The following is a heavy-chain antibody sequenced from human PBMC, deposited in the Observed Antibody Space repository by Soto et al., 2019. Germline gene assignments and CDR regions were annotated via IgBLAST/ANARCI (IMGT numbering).Heavy chain of an antibody. Sequence: EVQLVESGGGLVQPGGSLRLSCAASGFTFSSYGMNWVRPAPGKGLEWVSYISSSSSTIYYADSVKGRFTISRDNAKNSLYLQMNSLRAEDTAVYYCARANYYGSPGDFDYWGQGTLVTVSS. V-gene: IGHV3-48*01. CDR3: ARANYYGSPGDFDY. CDR2: ISSSSSTI. J-gene: IGHJ4*02. D-gene: IGHD3-10*01. CDR1: GFTFSSYG.